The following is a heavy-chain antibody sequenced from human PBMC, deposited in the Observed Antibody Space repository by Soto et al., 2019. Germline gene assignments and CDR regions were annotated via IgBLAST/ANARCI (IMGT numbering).Heavy chain of an antibody. D-gene: IGHD3-10*01. CDR3: ARRGSGSYSDY. Sequence: PSETLSLTWTVSCGSLSSNNYYWDWIRQPPGKGLEWIGTIYYSGSTYYNPSLKSRVTISVDTSKNQFSLKLSSVTAADSAVYYCARRGSGSYSDYWGQGTLVTVSS. CDR2: IYYSGST. CDR1: CGSLSSNNYY. J-gene: IGHJ4*02. V-gene: IGHV4-39*01.